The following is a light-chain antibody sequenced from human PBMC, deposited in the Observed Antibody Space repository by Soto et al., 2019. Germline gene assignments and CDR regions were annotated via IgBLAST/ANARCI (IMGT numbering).Light chain of an antibody. CDR3: QQYGSSPRT. V-gene: IGKV3-20*01. J-gene: IGKJ1*01. CDR1: QSVSTS. CDR2: DAS. Sequence: EIALTQSPDTLSLSPGERATLSCRASQSVSTSLAWYQQKPGQAPRLLIYDASNRATGVPARFSGSGSGTDFTLTISRLEPEDFAVYYCQQYGSSPRTFGQGTKVDI.